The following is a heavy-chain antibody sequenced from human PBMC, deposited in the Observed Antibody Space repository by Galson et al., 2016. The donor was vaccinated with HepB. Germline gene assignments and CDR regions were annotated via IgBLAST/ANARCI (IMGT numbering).Heavy chain of an antibody. J-gene: IGHJ4*02. CDR1: DFTVNSHY. CDR3: ARASISHFDF. CDR2: IVSGGST. Sequence: SLRLSCAASDFTVNSHYLTWVRQAPGKGLEWVSIIVSGGSTFYADSVKGRFTISRDDSKNTLYLQMDSLRDEDTAVYFCARASISHFDFWGQGILVTVSS. V-gene: IGHV3-53*01.